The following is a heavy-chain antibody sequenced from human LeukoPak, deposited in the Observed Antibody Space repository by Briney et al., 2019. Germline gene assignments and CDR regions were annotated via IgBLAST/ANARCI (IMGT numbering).Heavy chain of an antibody. D-gene: IGHD1-26*01. CDR3: ASGGWVGATVFDY. V-gene: IGHV5-51*01. CDR2: IYPADSET. CDR1: GYSFTSYW. J-gene: IGHJ4*02. Sequence: GESLKISCKGSGYSFTSYWIGWVRQMPGKGLEWMGIIYPADSETSYSPSFQGQVTISVDKSISTAYLQWSSLKASDTGIYYCASGGWVGATVFDYWGQGTRVTVPS.